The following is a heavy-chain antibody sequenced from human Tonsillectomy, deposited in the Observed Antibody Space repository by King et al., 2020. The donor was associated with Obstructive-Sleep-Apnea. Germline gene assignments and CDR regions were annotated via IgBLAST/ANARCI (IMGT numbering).Heavy chain of an antibody. D-gene: IGHD3-22*01. V-gene: IGHV3-30-3*01. Sequence: QLVQSGGGVVQPGRSLRLSCAASGFIFSDYAIHWVRQAPGRGLEWVTMISYDGSNKYYADSVKGRFTISRDNSENTLYLQMNSLRTEDTAMYYCARDDSRGYYFHYWGQGTLVTVSS. J-gene: IGHJ4*02. CDR3: ARDDSRGYYFHY. CDR2: ISYDGSNK. CDR1: GFIFSDYA.